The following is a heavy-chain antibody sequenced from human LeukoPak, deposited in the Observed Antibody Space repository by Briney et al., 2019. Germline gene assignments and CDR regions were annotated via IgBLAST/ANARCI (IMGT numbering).Heavy chain of an antibody. CDR3: ARDTIVATNPPDY. Sequence: VASVKVSCKASGGTFSSYAISWVRQAPGQGLEWMGRIIPILGIANYAQKFQGRVTTTADKSTSTAYMELSSLRSEDTAVYYCARDTIVATNPPDYWGQGTLVTVSS. CDR2: IIPILGIA. V-gene: IGHV1-69*04. J-gene: IGHJ4*02. CDR1: GGTFSSYA. D-gene: IGHD5-12*01.